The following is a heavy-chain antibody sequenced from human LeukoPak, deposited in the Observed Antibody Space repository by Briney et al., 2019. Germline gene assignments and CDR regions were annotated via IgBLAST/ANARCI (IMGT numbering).Heavy chain of an antibody. V-gene: IGHV1-8*01. Sequence: ASVKVSCKASGYTFTSYDINWVRQATGQGLEWMGWMNPNSGNTGYAQKFQGRVTMTRNTSISTAYMELSSLRSEDTAVYYCAKAGDVEGLYYFDYWGQGTLVTVSS. CDR2: MNPNSGNT. CDR3: AKAGDVEGLYYFDY. D-gene: IGHD5-24*01. CDR1: GYTFTSYD. J-gene: IGHJ4*02.